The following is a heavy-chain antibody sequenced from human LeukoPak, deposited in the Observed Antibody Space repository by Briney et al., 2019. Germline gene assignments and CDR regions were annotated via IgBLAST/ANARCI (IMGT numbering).Heavy chain of an antibody. CDR2: INHSGST. CDR3: ARGPNYVWGSYRYFDY. J-gene: IGHJ4*02. V-gene: IGHV4-34*01. Sequence: SETLSLTCAVYGGSFSGYYWSWIRQPPGKGLEWIGEINHSGSTNYNPSLKSRVTISVDTSKNQLSLKLTSVTAADTAMYYCARGPNYVWGSYRYFDYWGQGTLVTVSS. D-gene: IGHD3-16*02. CDR1: GGSFSGYY.